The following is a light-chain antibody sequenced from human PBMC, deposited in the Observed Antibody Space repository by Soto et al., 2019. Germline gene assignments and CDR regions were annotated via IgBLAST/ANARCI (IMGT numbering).Light chain of an antibody. J-gene: IGKJ4*01. Sequence: DIVMTQSPATLSVSPWERATLSCRASQSVGSNVAWYQQKPGQAPRLLIYGTSTRAAGIPARFSGSGSGTEFSLSISSLQSEDFAVYYCQQYIRWPLTFGGGTKVDIK. CDR1: QSVGSN. CDR3: QQYIRWPLT. V-gene: IGKV3-15*01. CDR2: GTS.